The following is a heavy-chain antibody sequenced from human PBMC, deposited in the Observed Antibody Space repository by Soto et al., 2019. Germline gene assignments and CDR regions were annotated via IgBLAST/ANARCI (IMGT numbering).Heavy chain of an antibody. Sequence: ASVKVSCKASGGTFSSYAISWVRQAPGQGLEWMGGIIPIFGTANYAQKFQGGVTITADKSTSTAYMELSSLRSEDTAVYYCARAPYSSSSSLGYWGQGTLVPVSS. D-gene: IGHD6-6*01. CDR2: IIPIFGTA. CDR1: GGTFSSYA. J-gene: IGHJ4*02. CDR3: ARAPYSSSSSLGY. V-gene: IGHV1-69*06.